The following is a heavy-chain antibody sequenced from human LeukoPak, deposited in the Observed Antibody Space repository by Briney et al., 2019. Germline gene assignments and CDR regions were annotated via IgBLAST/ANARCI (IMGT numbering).Heavy chain of an antibody. CDR2: INSDGSST. CDR3: ARVRFLEWFPDY. CDR1: GFTFSNYW. V-gene: IGHV3-74*01. J-gene: IGHJ4*02. D-gene: IGHD3-3*01. Sequence: GGSLRLSCAASGFTFSNYWMHWVRQVPGKGLVWVSRINSDGSSTSHADSVKGRFTISRDNAKNTLFLQMNSLRAEDTAVYYCARVRFLEWFPDYWGQGTLVTVSS.